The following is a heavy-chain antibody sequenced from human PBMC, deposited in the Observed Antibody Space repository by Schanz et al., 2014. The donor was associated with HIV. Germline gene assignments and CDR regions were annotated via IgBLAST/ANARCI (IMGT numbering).Heavy chain of an antibody. J-gene: IGHJ4*02. CDR1: GFTFSNAW. D-gene: IGHD3-22*01. CDR2: ITESGGRT. Sequence: EVQLVESGGGLVKPGGSLRLSCAASGFTFSNAWMSWVRQAPGKGLEWVSSITESGGRTYYADSVNGRFTISRDNSKNTLYLQMTTLRTEDTAVYYCAKPEYDSSGNSQSHFDSWGQGTLVTVSS. CDR3: AKPEYDSSGNSQSHFDS. V-gene: IGHV3-23*04.